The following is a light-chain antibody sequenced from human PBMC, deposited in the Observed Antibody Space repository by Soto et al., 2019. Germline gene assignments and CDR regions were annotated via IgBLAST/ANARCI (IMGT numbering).Light chain of an antibody. J-gene: IGKJ4*01. CDR3: QQRRDWPLT. Sequence: EIVLTQSPANLSLSPGETATLSCRASQSVGNILAWYQHRPGQAPRLLISDASNRATGVPVRFSGSGSRTDVTLTINKLEPEDFAVYYCQQRRDWPLTFGGGTKVEI. CDR1: QSVGNI. V-gene: IGKV3-11*01. CDR2: DAS.